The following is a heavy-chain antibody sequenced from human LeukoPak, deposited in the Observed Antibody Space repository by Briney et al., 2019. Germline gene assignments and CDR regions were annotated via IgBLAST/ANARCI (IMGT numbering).Heavy chain of an antibody. J-gene: IGHJ4*02. Sequence: SETLSLTCTVSGYSISSGYYWGWIRQPPGKGLEWIGSIYHSGSTYYNPSLKSRVTISVDTSKNQFSLKLSSVTAADTAVYYCARDPLSASFTVTTYYFDCWGQGTLVTVSS. CDR2: IYHSGST. D-gene: IGHD4-17*01. CDR1: GYSISSGYY. V-gene: IGHV4-38-2*02. CDR3: ARDPLSASFTVTTYYFDC.